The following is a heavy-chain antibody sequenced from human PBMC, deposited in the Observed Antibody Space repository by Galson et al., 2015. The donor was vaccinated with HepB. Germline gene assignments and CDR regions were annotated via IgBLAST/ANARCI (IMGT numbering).Heavy chain of an antibody. CDR3: VKGLGGYLSILDD. Sequence: SLRLSCAASGFTFSYYAMSWVRQAPGKGLEWISGISWNSASVGHADSVKGRFTISRDNAKSYLYLQMNNLRDEDTALYYCVKGLGGYLSILDDWGQGTLVTVSS. CDR2: ISWNSASV. J-gene: IGHJ4*02. D-gene: IGHD3-16*01. V-gene: IGHV3-9*01. CDR1: GFTFSYYA.